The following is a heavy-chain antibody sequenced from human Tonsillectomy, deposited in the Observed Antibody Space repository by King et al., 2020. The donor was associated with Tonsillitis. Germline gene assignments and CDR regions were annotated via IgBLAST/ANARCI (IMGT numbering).Heavy chain of an antibody. Sequence: QLQESGPGLVKPSETLSLTCTVSGGSISSYYWSWIWQPPGKGLEWIGYIYYSGSTNYNPSLKSRVTISVDTSKNQFSLKLSSVTAADTAVYYCARSLGYYDSSGYYPRGAGVNWFDPWGQGTLVTVSS. D-gene: IGHD3-22*01. V-gene: IGHV4-59*08. CDR1: GGSISSYY. CDR2: IYYSGST. J-gene: IGHJ5*02. CDR3: ARSLGYYDSSGYYPRGAGVNWFDP.